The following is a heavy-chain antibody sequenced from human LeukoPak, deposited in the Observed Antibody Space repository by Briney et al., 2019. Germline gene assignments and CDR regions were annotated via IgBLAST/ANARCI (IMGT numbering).Heavy chain of an antibody. CDR2: INPNSGGT. CDR3: ARYDFWSGYSGFDY. Sequence: ASVKVSCKASGYTFSDYYMHWVRRAPGQGLEWMGWINPNSGGTNYAQKFQGRVTMTRDTSISTAYMELSRLRSDDTAVYYCARYDFWSGYSGFDYWGQGTLVTVSS. J-gene: IGHJ4*02. CDR1: GYTFSDYY. V-gene: IGHV1-2*02. D-gene: IGHD3-3*01.